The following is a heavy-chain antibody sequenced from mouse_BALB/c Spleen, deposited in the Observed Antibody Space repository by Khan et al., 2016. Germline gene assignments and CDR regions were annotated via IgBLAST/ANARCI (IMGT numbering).Heavy chain of an antibody. CDR2: IYPANVNT. J-gene: IGHJ3*01. D-gene: IGHD1-1*02. Sequence: VQLQQSGAELVKPGASLKLSCTVSGFNIKDAYIHWVIQRPEQGLEWIGRIYPANVNTKYDPKFQGKATITADTSSNTAYLQLSSLTSEDTAVYYCSDLVQYWGQGTLVTVSA. CDR1: GFNIKDAY. CDR3: SDLVQY. V-gene: IGHV14-3*02.